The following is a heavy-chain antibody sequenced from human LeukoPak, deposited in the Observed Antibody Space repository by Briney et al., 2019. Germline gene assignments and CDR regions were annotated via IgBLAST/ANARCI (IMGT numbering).Heavy chain of an antibody. CDR1: GGSISSSNW. CDR2: IYHSGST. V-gene: IGHV4-4*02. D-gene: IGHD4-17*01. Sequence: SGTLSLTCAVSGGSISSSNWWSWVRQPPGKGLEWIGEIYHSGSTNYNPSLKSRVTISVDKSKNQFSLKLSSVTAADTAVYYCARHDYGDYGAFDYWGQGTLVTVFS. J-gene: IGHJ4*02. CDR3: ARHDYGDYGAFDY.